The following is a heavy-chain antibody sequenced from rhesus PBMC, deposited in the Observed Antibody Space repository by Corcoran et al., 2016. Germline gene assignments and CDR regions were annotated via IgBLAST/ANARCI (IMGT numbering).Heavy chain of an antibody. V-gene: IGHV2-1*01. CDR3: ARVNTVTANFDY. CDR1: GFSPSTSGMG. J-gene: IGHJ4*01. Sequence: QVTLKESGPALVKPTQTLTLTCTFSGFSPSTSGMGVGWIRQPPGKTLEWLAHIYWDDDKRSSTSLKSRLTISKDTSKNQVVLTMTNMDPVDTATYYCARVNTVTANFDYWGQGVLVTVSS. CDR2: IYWDDDK. D-gene: IGHD4-23*01.